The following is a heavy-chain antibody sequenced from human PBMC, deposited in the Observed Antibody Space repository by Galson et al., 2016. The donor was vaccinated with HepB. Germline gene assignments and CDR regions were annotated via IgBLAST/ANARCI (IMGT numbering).Heavy chain of an antibody. V-gene: IGHV4-31*03. CDR3: ARDKKVTIFGVVISVGLDP. Sequence: TLSLTCTVSVCSISSGGYYWSWIRQHPGKGLEWIGYIYHSGSTHYNPSPKSRVTISVDTAKNQFSLTLSSVTAADTAIYYFARDKKVTIFGVVISVGLDPWGQGTLVTVAS. J-gene: IGHJ5*02. CDR1: VCSISSGGYY. D-gene: IGHD3-3*01. CDR2: IYHSGST.